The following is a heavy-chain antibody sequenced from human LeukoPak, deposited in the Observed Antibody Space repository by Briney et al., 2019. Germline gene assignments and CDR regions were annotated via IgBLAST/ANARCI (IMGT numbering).Heavy chain of an antibody. D-gene: IGHD5-24*01. V-gene: IGHV1-18*01. Sequence: ASVKVSCKASGYTFTSYGISWERQAPGQGLEWMGWISAYSGNTNYAQELQGRVTMTTDTSTSTAYMELRSLRSDDTAVYYCARDGLRDGYNRAYDYWGQGTLVTVSS. CDR3: ARDGLRDGYNRAYDY. CDR2: ISAYSGNT. CDR1: GYTFTSYG. J-gene: IGHJ4*02.